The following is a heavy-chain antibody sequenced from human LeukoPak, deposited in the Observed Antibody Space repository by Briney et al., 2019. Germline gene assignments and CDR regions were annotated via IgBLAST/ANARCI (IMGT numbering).Heavy chain of an antibody. CDR1: GFTFSSYA. Sequence: GGSLRLSCAASGFTFSSYAMSWIRQAPGKGLEWVSYISSSGSTIYYADSVKGRFTISRDNAKNSLYLQMNSLRAEDTAVYYCARVPSWKGYMDVWGKGTTVTVSS. CDR3: ARVPSWKGYMDV. V-gene: IGHV3-11*01. J-gene: IGHJ6*03. D-gene: IGHD1-1*01. CDR2: ISSSGSTI.